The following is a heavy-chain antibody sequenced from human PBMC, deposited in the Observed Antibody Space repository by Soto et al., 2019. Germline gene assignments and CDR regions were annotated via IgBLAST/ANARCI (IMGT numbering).Heavy chain of an antibody. CDR1: GDSVSSNSAA. Sequence: SQTLSLTCAISGDSVSSNSAAWNLIMQSPSRGLEWLGRTYYRSKWHNDFAVSVKSRITIKPDTSKNQFSLQLNSVTPEDTAVYYCAGQHQWLDSWGQGTLVTVSS. CDR2: TYYRSKWHN. J-gene: IGHJ4*02. CDR3: AGQHQWLDS. V-gene: IGHV6-1*01. D-gene: IGHD6-19*01.